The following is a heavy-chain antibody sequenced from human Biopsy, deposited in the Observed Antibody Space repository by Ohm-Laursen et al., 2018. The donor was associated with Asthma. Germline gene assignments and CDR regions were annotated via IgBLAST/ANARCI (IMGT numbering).Heavy chain of an antibody. J-gene: IGHJ6*02. Sequence: SLRLSCAASGFSFSNFAIHWVRQAPGKGLEWVGVISKDASTQDYADSVKGRFTISRDNSKNTLYLQMNSLRAEDTAVYYCAKWDTYYDFWSGYYTRYNYYYYGMDVWGQGTTVTVSS. CDR2: ISKDASTQ. D-gene: IGHD3-3*01. V-gene: IGHV3-30*18. CDR3: AKWDTYYDFWSGYYTRYNYYYYGMDV. CDR1: GFSFSNFA.